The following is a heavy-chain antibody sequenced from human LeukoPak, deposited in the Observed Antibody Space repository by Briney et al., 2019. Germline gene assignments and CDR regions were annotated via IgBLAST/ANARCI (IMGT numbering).Heavy chain of an antibody. CDR1: GFTFSRHW. V-gene: IGHV3-7*01. J-gene: IGHJ4*02. CDR3: ARAPAAARTYYFDY. CDR2: IKQDGSEK. Sequence: GGSLRLSCAASGFTFSRHWMSWVRQAPGKGLEWVAKIKQDGSEKYYVDSVKGRFTISRDNAKNSLYLQMNSLRPEDTAVYYCARAPAAARTYYFDYWGQGTLVTVSS. D-gene: IGHD6-6*01.